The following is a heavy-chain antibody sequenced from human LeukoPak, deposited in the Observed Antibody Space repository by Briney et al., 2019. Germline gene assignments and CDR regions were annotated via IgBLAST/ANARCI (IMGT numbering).Heavy chain of an antibody. CDR2: INPSGGST. CDR1: GYTFTSYY. J-gene: IGHJ6*04. V-gene: IGHV1-46*01. CDR3: ARSPHYYGMDV. Sequence: ASVKVSCKASGYTFTSYYMHWVRQAPGRGLEWMGIINPSGGSTSYAQKFQGGVTMTRDTSTSTVYMELSSLRSEDTAVYYCARSPHYYGMDVWGKGTTVTVSS.